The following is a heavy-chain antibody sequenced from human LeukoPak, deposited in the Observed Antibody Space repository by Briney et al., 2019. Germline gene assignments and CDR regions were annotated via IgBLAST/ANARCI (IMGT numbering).Heavy chain of an antibody. CDR1: GFTFSSYA. CDR3: AKAGGRGWLVDRGNDY. Sequence: PGRSLRLSCAASGFTFSSYAMHWVRQAPGKGLEWVAVISYDGSNKYYADSVKGRFTISRDNSKNTLYLQINSLRAEDTAVYYCAKAGGRGWLVDRGNDYWGQGTLVTVSS. V-gene: IGHV3-30-3*01. J-gene: IGHJ4*02. CDR2: ISYDGSNK. D-gene: IGHD6-19*01.